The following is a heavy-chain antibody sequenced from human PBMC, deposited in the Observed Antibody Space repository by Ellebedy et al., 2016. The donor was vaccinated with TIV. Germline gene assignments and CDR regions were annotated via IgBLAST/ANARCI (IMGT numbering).Heavy chain of an antibody. J-gene: IGHJ4*02. CDR2: ISGSGGST. CDR3: AKDPRQWELRRPPHGDY. CDR1: GFTFSSYA. D-gene: IGHD1-26*01. V-gene: IGHV3-23*01. Sequence: GGSLRLXXAASGFTFSSYAMSWVRQAPGKGLEWVSAISGSGGSTYYADSVKGRFTISRDNSKNTLYLQMNSLRAEDTAVYYCAKDPRQWELRRPPHGDYWGQGTLVTVSS.